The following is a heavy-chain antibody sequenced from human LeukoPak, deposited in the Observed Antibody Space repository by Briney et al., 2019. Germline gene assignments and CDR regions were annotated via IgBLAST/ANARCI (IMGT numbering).Heavy chain of an antibody. Sequence: ASVKVSCKASGGTFSSYTISWVRQAPGQGLEWMGRIIPILGIANYAQKFQGRVTITADKSTSTAYMELSSLRSEDTAVYYSARDRGDIVVVPAGTPDYWGQGTLVTVSS. V-gene: IGHV1-69*04. D-gene: IGHD2-2*01. J-gene: IGHJ4*02. CDR1: GGTFSSYT. CDR3: ARDRGDIVVVPAGTPDY. CDR2: IIPILGIA.